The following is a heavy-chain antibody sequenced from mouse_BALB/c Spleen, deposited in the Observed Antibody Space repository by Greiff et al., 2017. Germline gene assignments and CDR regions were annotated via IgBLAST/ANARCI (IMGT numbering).Heavy chain of an antibody. CDR2: IWGGGST. Sequence: QVQLKQSGPGLVQPSQSLSITCTVSGFSLTSYGVHWVRQPPGKGLEWLGMIWGGGSTDYNSALKSRLSISKDNSKSQVFLKMNSLQTDDTAMYYCARNGRSSDYVLYAMDYWGQGTSVTVSS. J-gene: IGHJ4*01. CDR1: GFSLTSYG. D-gene: IGHD2-4*01. V-gene: IGHV2-4*02. CDR3: ARNGRSSDYVLYAMDY.